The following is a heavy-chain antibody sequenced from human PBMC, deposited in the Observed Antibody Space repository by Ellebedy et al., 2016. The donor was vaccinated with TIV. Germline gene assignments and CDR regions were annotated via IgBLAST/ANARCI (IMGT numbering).Heavy chain of an antibody. V-gene: IGHV1-69*04. CDR2: IVPILDLA. D-gene: IGHD3-9*01. CDR1: GGTFSNYA. J-gene: IGHJ4*02. CDR3: ARNILTGYFFDL. Sequence: AASVKVSCKASGGTFSNYAFSWVRQAPGQGLEWMGRIVPILDLADYAQTFQGRVAITADKSTSTAYMELSSLRSEDTAVYYCARNILTGYFFDLWGQGTLVTVSS.